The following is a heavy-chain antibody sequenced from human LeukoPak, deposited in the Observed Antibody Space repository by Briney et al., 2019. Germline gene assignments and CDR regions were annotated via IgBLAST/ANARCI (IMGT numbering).Heavy chain of an antibody. CDR2: ISSSSSYI. V-gene: IGHV3-21*01. CDR3: ARVRRAYGDYGCFDY. D-gene: IGHD4-17*01. Sequence: PGGSLRLSCAASGFTFSSYSMNWVRQAPGKGLEWVSSISSSSSYIYYADSVKGRFTISRGNAKNSLYLQMNSLRAEDTAVYYCARVRRAYGDYGCFDYWGQGTLVTVSS. CDR1: GFTFSSYS. J-gene: IGHJ4*02.